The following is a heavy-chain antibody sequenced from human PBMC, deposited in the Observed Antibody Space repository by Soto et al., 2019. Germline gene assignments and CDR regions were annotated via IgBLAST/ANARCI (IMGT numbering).Heavy chain of an antibody. Sequence: EVQLVESEGGLVQPGGSLRVSCAGSGFTFSSNWMHWVRQAPGKGLVWVSRINSDGSSASYADSVMGRFTSSRDNAKNTLYLHMNSLRAEDTAVYFCARGPTVWYGFDYWGQGTLVTVSS. D-gene: IGHD6-13*01. CDR2: INSDGSSA. CDR3: ARGPTVWYGFDY. J-gene: IGHJ4*02. CDR1: GFTFSSNW. V-gene: IGHV3-74*01.